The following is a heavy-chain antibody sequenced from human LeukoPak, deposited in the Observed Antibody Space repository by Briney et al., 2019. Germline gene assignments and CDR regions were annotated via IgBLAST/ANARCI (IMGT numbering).Heavy chain of an antibody. CDR2: INHSGST. CDR1: GGSFTNYY. V-gene: IGHV4-34*01. D-gene: IGHD3-22*01. CDR3: ARARHYYDSSGSPLYFDY. Sequence: ASETLSLTCAVYGGSFTNYYWSWIRQPPGKGLEWIGEINHSGSTNYNPSLKSRVTISVDTSKNQFSLKLSSVTAADTAVYYCARARHYYDSSGSPLYFDYWGQGTLVTVSS. J-gene: IGHJ4*02.